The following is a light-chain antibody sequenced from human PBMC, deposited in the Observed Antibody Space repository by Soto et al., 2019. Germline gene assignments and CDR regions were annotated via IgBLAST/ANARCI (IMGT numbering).Light chain of an antibody. Sequence: DIQMTQSPSSLSASVGDRVTITCQASQDISNHLNWCQQTSGKAPKLLIYGAYNLETGVPSRFTGGQSGTHFTFTITSLQPEDVATYFCQQCGNLPPTFGGGTKVEI. CDR1: QDISNH. J-gene: IGKJ4*01. CDR3: QQCGNLPPT. CDR2: GAY. V-gene: IGKV1-33*01.